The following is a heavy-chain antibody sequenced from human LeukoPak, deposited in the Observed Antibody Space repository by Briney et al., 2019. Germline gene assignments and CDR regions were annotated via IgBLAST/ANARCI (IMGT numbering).Heavy chain of an antibody. CDR3: ARLSYYYGSGSYSLIDY. CDR1: GGSISSSSLY. CDR2: IYYSGST. J-gene: IGHJ4*02. V-gene: IGHV4-39*01. Sequence: SETLSLTCAVSGGSISSSSLYWGWIRQPPGKGLEWIGSIYYSGSTYYNSSLKSRVTISVDTSKNQFSLKLSSVTAADTAVYYCARLSYYYGSGSYSLIDYWGQGTLVTVSS. D-gene: IGHD3-10*01.